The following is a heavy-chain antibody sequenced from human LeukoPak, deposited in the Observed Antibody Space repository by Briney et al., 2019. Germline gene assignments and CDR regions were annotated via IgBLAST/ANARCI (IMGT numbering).Heavy chain of an antibody. D-gene: IGHD6-19*01. Sequence: GESLQISCKGSGYTFTNYWITWVRQMPGKGLEWMGRIDPSDSYSDYSPSFQGHVTVSVDKSINTAYLEWSSLKASDTAMYYCARQYGSGSSISPDFDYWGQGTLVTVSS. CDR1: GYTFTNYW. CDR3: ARQYGSGSSISPDFDY. J-gene: IGHJ4*02. CDR2: IDPSDSYS. V-gene: IGHV5-10-1*01.